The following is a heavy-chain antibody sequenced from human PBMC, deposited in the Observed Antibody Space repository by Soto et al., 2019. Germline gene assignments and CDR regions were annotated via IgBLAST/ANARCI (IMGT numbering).Heavy chain of an antibody. V-gene: IGHV1-69*02. D-gene: IGHD1-1*01. J-gene: IGHJ4*02. CDR3: ARVGPGTKFDY. CDR1: GGPFSSYS. CDR2: IIPFGDIT. Sequence: QVHLVQSGPEVKKPGSSVKVSCKTSGGPFSSYSLTWVRQAPGQGLEWMGRIIPFGDITNYAQKFQGRVTMTADNSTSTAYMELSSLTSAATAVYYCARVGPGTKFDYWGQGTLVSVSS.